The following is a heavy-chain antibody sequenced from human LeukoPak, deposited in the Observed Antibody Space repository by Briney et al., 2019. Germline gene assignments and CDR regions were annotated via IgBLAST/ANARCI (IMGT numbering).Heavy chain of an antibody. CDR2: IYYTGTT. CDR1: GGSISSYY. J-gene: IGHJ4*02. CDR3: ARWGEFGGGGSAYYFANAGFDY. Sequence: SETLSLTCTVSGGSISSYYWSWIRQPPGKGLEWIGHIYYTGTTNYNSSLKSRVTISVDASKKQFSLKLTSVTAADTAVYYCARWGEFGGGGSAYYFANAGFDYWGQGTLVTVSS. V-gene: IGHV4-59*08. D-gene: IGHD3-22*01.